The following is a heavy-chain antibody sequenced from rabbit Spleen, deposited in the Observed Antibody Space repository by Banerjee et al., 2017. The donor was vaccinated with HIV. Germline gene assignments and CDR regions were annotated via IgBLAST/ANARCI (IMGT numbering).Heavy chain of an antibody. V-gene: IGHV1S45*01. CDR2: IDVAKYGTT. CDR1: GLDLSSRYW. Sequence: QEQLEESGGDLVKPGASLTLTCKASGLDLSSRYWICWVRQAPGKGLEWIACIDVAKYGTTYYTSWAKGRFTISKTSPTTVTLHMTSLTVADTATYFCARDTSSSFSSYGMDLWGPGTLVTVS. J-gene: IGHJ6*01. D-gene: IGHD1-1*01. CDR3: ARDTSSSFSSYGMDL.